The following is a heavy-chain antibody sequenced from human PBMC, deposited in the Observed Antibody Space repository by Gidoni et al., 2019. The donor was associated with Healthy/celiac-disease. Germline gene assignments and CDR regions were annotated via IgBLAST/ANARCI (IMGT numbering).Heavy chain of an antibody. Sequence: EVQLVESGGGLVNPGGSVRLSCAASGFPFGNAWNSWGLQAPGKGLEWVGRIKSKTDGGTTDYAAPVKGRFTISRDDSKNTLYLQMNSLKTEDTAVYYCTTDPSLIVVVVAATVEPFDPWGQGTLVTVSS. CDR3: TTDPSLIVVVVAATVEPFDP. V-gene: IGHV3-15*01. CDR2: IKSKTDGGTT. D-gene: IGHD2-15*01. J-gene: IGHJ5*02. CDR1: GFPFGNAW.